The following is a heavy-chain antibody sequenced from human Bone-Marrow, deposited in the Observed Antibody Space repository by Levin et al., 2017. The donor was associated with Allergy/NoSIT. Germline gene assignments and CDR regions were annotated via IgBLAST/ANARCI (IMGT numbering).Heavy chain of an antibody. J-gene: IGHJ4*02. CDR2: IHYSGNT. CDR1: DGSITSSY. CDR3: AREGYCSGDSCFGYFDY. D-gene: IGHD2-15*01. V-gene: IGHV4-59*01. Sequence: SQTPSLTCTVSDGSITSSYWSWIRQPPGKGLEWIGYIHYSGNTKYNPSLKSRVTMSVDTSKNQLSLKLSSVTAADTAVYYCAREGYCSGDSCFGYFDYWGQGTLVTVSS.